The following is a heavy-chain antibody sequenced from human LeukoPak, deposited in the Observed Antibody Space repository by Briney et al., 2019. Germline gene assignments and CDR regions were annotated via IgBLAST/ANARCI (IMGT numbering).Heavy chain of an antibody. CDR2: IIPIFGTA. Sequence: GASVKVSCKASGGTFSSYAISWVRQAPGQGLEWMGGIIPIFGTANYAQKFQGRVTITTDESTSTAYMELSSLRSEDTAVYYCASGSSGWYRVDYWGQGTLVTVSS. CDR1: GGTFSSYA. D-gene: IGHD6-19*01. V-gene: IGHV1-69*05. CDR3: ASGSSGWYRVDY. J-gene: IGHJ4*02.